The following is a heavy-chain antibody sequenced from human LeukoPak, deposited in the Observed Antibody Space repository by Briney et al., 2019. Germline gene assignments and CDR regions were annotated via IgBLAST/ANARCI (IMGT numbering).Heavy chain of an antibody. CDR3: ARDGEYDSSGYYSVGDY. V-gene: IGHV1-2*02. J-gene: IGHJ4*02. CDR2: INPNSGGT. CDR1: GYTFTGYY. Sequence: ASVKVSCKASGYTFTGYYMHWVRQAPGQGLEWMGWINPNSGGTNYAQKFQGRVTMTRDTSISTAYMALSRLRSDDTAVYYCARDGEYDSSGYYSVGDYWGQGTLVTVSS. D-gene: IGHD3-22*01.